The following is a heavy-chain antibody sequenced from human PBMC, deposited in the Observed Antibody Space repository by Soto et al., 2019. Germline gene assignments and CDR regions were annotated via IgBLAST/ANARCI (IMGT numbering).Heavy chain of an antibody. Sequence: GESLKISCKGSGYSFTSYWIGWVRQMPGKGLEWMGIIYPGDSDTRYSPSFQGQVTMSADKSISTAYLQWRSLKASDTAIYYCARRYYYDSSDEAFGSCRRGTMVTVSS. V-gene: IGHV5-51*01. D-gene: IGHD3-22*01. CDR3: ARRYYYDSSDEAFGS. CDR2: IYPGDSDT. CDR1: GYSFTSYW. J-gene: IGHJ3*02.